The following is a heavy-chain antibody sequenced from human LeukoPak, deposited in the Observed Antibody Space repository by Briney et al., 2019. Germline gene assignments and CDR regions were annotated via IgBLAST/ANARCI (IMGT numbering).Heavy chain of an antibody. Sequence: SETLSLTCTVSGGSISSSSYYWGWIRQPQGKGLEWIGSIYYSGSTYYNPSLKSRVTISVDTSKNQFSLKLSSVTAADTAVYYCARDGYGGNRNFDYWGQGTLVTVSS. V-gene: IGHV4-39*01. CDR3: ARDGYGGNRNFDY. CDR1: GGSISSSSYY. CDR2: IYYSGST. J-gene: IGHJ4*02. D-gene: IGHD4-23*01.